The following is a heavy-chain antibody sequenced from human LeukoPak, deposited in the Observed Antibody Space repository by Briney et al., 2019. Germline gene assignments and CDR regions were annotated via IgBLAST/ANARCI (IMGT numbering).Heavy chain of an antibody. J-gene: IGHJ4*02. Sequence: PGGSLRLSCAISGFTFSDYSMNWVRQAPGKGLEWVAHISSSSSYIYYADSVKGRFTISRDNSKNTLYLQMNSLRADDTAVYFCAKDPRYSYGWDHEYWGQGTLVTVSS. D-gene: IGHD5-18*01. CDR1: GFTFSDYS. CDR3: AKDPRYSYGWDHEY. V-gene: IGHV3-21*04. CDR2: ISSSSSYI.